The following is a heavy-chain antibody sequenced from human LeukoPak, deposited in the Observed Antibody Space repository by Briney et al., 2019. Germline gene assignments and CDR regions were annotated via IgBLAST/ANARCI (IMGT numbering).Heavy chain of an antibody. Sequence: GASVKVSCKAPGYTFTGYYMHWVRQAPGQGLEWMGWINPNSGGTNYAQKFQGRVTMTRDTSISTAYMELSRLRSDDTAVYYCARSAGRGSGSYLYPGYWGQGTLVTVSS. CDR1: GYTFTGYY. V-gene: IGHV1-2*02. J-gene: IGHJ4*02. CDR2: INPNSGGT. D-gene: IGHD3-10*01. CDR3: ARSAGRGSGSYLYPGY.